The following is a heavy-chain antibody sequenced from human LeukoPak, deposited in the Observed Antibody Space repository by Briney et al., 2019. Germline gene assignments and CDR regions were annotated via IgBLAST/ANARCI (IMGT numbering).Heavy chain of an antibody. CDR3: ARGGGLDV. D-gene: IGHD3-16*01. Sequence: PGGSLRLSCAASGFTFSSYWMNWARQAPGKGLEWVASINHNGNVNYYVDSVKGRFTISRDNAKNSLCLQMCNLRAEDTAVYFCARGGGLDVWGQGATVTVSS. J-gene: IGHJ6*02. CDR1: GFTFSSYW. V-gene: IGHV3-7*03. CDR2: INHNGNVN.